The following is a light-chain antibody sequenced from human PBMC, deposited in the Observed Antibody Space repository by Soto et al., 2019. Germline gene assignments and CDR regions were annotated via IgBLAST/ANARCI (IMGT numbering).Light chain of an antibody. CDR3: QQYGGSPIT. Sequence: EVVLTQSPGTLSLSPGGRATLSCRASQSVSRRLAWYQKRPGQYPRILISGASMRASGVPVRFIGSGSGTDFNLTITRLEPEDFAVYYCQQYGGSPITFGLGTRLEIK. V-gene: IGKV3-20*01. CDR2: GAS. J-gene: IGKJ5*01. CDR1: QSVSRR.